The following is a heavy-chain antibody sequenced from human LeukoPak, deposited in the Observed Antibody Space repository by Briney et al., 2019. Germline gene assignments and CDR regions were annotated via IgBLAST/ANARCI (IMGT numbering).Heavy chain of an antibody. CDR3: ARGRPGNYFDY. CDR2: ISSDGSST. Sequence: GGSLRLSCAASGFTFSSNWMYWVRQAPGKGLVWVSYISSDGSSTNYADSVKGRFTISRDNAKNTLYVQMNSLRADDTAVYYRARGRPGNYFDYWGQGTLVTVSS. V-gene: IGHV3-74*01. CDR1: GFTFSSNW. D-gene: IGHD1-26*01. J-gene: IGHJ4*02.